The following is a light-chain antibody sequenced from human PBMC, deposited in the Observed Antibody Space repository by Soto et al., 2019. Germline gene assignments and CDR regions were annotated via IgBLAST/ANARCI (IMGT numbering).Light chain of an antibody. J-gene: IGKJ4*01. Sequence: DIVLTQSPGTLSLSPGERATLSCRASQSVSSNYLAWYQQKPGQAPRLLIYGASSRATGIPDRFSGSGSGTDFTLTISRLEPEDFAVYYCQQYGSSPLVTFGGGTKVEIK. V-gene: IGKV3-20*01. CDR2: GAS. CDR3: QQYGSSPLVT. CDR1: QSVSSNY.